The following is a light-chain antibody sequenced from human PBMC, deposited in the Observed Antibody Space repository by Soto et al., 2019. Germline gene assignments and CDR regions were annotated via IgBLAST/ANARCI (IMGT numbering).Light chain of an antibody. V-gene: IGLV1-40*01. CDR3: QSYDGSLRLAV. CDR2: VSR. Sequence: QSVLTQPPSVSGAPGQRVTISCTGSNSNIGTGYDVHWYQQLPGTAPRLLIYVSRNRPSGVPDRFSGSKSGTSASLAITGLQTDDEADYYCQSYDGSLRLAVFGGGTKVTVL. CDR1: NSNIGTGYD. J-gene: IGLJ3*02.